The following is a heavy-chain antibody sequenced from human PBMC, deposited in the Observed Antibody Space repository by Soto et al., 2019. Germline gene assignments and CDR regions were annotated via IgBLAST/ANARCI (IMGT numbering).Heavy chain of an antibody. CDR1: GGSISSYY. D-gene: IGHD3-10*01. J-gene: IGHJ4*02. V-gene: IGHV4-59*08. CDR2: IYYSGST. CDR3: ARRITMVRGPFDY. Sequence: SETLSLTCTVSGGSISSYYWSWIRQPPGKGLEWIGYIYYSGSTNYNPSLKSRVTISVDTSKNQFSLKLSSVTAADTAVYYCARRITMVRGPFDYWGQGTLVTVSS.